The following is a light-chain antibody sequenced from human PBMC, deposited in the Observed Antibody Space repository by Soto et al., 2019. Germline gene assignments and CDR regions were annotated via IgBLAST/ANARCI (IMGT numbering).Light chain of an antibody. CDR3: QQYGSSPIT. CDR2: DAS. J-gene: IGKJ5*01. V-gene: IGKV3-20*01. Sequence: ENVLTQSPGTLSLSPGERATLSCRASQSVRSSFLAWYQQRPGQAPRLLIYDASRRATGIPDRFSGSGSGTGFTLTISRLEPEDFAVYYCQQYGSSPITFGQGTRLEIK. CDR1: QSVRSSF.